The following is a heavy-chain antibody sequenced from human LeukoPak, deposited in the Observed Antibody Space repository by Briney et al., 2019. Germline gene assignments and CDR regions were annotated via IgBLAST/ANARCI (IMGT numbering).Heavy chain of an antibody. J-gene: IGHJ2*01. CDR2: IYYSGST. CDR3: ARATSYDSSGYYSRNWYFDL. CDR1: GGSISSGGYY. V-gene: IGHV4-31*03. D-gene: IGHD3-22*01. Sequence: SETLSLTCTVSGGSISSGGYYWSWIRQHPGKGLEWIGYIYYSGSTYYNPSLKSRVTISVDTSKNQFSLKLSSVTAADTAVYYCARATSYDSSGYYSRNWYFDLWGRGTLVTVSS.